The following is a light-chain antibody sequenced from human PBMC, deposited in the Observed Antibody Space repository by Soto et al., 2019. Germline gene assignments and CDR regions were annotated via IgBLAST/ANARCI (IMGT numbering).Light chain of an antibody. CDR2: DAS. Sequence: EIVMTQSPATLSVSPGERATLSCRASQGVSSNLAWYQQKPGQAPRLLIYDASNRATGIPARFSGSGSGTEFTLTINSLQPDDFATYYCQQYHIYSGTFGQGTKVDIK. V-gene: IGKV3D-15*01. CDR3: QQYHIYSGT. CDR1: QGVSSN. J-gene: IGKJ1*01.